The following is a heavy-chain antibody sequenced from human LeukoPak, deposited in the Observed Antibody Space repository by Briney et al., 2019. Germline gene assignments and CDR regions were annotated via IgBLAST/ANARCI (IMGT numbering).Heavy chain of an antibody. J-gene: IGHJ4*02. Sequence: GGSLRLSCAASGFTFSGSRMSWIRQAPGKGLGWVANIKPDGSDNYYVDSVKGRFTISRDNAKNSLYLQMNSLRAEDTAVYYCARATSWSHWGQGTLVTVSS. CDR2: IKPDGSDN. V-gene: IGHV3-7*01. CDR1: GFTFSGSR. CDR3: ARATSWSH. D-gene: IGHD2-2*01.